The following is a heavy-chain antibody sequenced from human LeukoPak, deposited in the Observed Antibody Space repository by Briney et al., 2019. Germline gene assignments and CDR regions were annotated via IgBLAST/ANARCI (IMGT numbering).Heavy chain of an antibody. CDR3: ARYQVNHRALPDY. Sequence: PGGSLRLSCAASGFTFSSYAMPWVRQAPGKGLEWVAVISYDGSNKYYADSVKGRFTISRDNSKNTLYLQMNSLRAEDTAVYYCARYQVNHRALPDYWGQGTLVTVSS. V-gene: IGHV3-30-3*01. CDR1: GFTFSSYA. CDR2: ISYDGSNK. J-gene: IGHJ4*02.